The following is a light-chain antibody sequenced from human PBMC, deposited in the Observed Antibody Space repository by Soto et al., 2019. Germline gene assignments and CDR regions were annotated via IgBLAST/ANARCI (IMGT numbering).Light chain of an antibody. CDR3: QQYLSTPPT. Sequence: DIVMTQSPDSLAVSLGERATINCKSTQSVLYSSNNMNYLAWYQQKQGQPPKLLIYWASTRGTGVNDRFSGSGSGTEFTLTISSLQAEDVAVYNCQQYLSTPPTFGQGTNLEIK. CDR1: QSVLYSSNNMNY. J-gene: IGKJ2*01. V-gene: IGKV4-1*01. CDR2: WAS.